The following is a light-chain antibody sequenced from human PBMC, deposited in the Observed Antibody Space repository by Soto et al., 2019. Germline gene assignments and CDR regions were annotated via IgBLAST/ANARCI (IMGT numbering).Light chain of an antibody. V-gene: IGLV1-40*01. J-gene: IGLJ3*02. CDR3: QSYDGSLSGGV. CDR1: SSNIGAGYD. CDR2: GNS. Sequence: QPVLTQPPAVSGAPGQRVTISCTESSSNIGAGYDVHWYQQLPGTAPKLLIYGNSNRPSGVPDRFSGSKSGTSASLAITGLQAEDEADYYCQSYDGSLSGGVFGGGTKLTVL.